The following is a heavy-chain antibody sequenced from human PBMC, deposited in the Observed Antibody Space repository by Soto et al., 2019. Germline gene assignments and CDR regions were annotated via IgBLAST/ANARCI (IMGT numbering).Heavy chain of an antibody. CDR1: GFTFNDFY. CDR2: INNRGDDI. Sequence: QLQLVESGGGLVKPGGSLRLSCAASGFTFNDFYMIWFRQAPGRGLEWLAYINNRGDDIYYADSVRGRFTISRDNGKNSLNLQMNSLRVEDTALYFCARDMSYGDFGRNWFDPWGQGTPVTVSA. D-gene: IGHD2-21*02. J-gene: IGHJ5*02. V-gene: IGHV3-11*01. CDR3: ARDMSYGDFGRNWFDP.